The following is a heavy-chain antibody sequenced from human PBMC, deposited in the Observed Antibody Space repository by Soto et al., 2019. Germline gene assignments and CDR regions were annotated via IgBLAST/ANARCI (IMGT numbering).Heavy chain of an antibody. V-gene: IGHV3-15*07. Sequence: GGSLRLSCAASGFTVSNAWMNWVRQAPGKGLEWVGRIKSKTDGGTTDYAAPVKGRFTISRDDSKNTLYLQMNSLKTEDTAVYYCTTGDYYDSSGYYVTAFDYWGQGTLVTVSS. J-gene: IGHJ4*02. D-gene: IGHD3-22*01. CDR2: IKSKTDGGTT. CDR1: GFTVSNAW. CDR3: TTGDYYDSSGYYVTAFDY.